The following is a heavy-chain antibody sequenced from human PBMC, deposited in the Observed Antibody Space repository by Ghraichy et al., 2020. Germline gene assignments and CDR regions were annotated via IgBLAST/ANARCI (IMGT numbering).Heavy chain of an antibody. CDR1: GFTFSNAW. CDR2: IKSKTDGGTT. CDR3: TTDSTDFDWLLKTY. D-gene: IGHD3-9*01. J-gene: IGHJ4*02. V-gene: IGHV3-15*01. Sequence: GESLNIFCAASGFTFSNAWMSWVRQAPGKGLEWVGRIKSKTDGGTTDYAAPVKGRFTISRDDSKNTLYLQMNSLKTEDTAVYYCTTDSTDFDWLLKTYWGQGTLVTVSS.